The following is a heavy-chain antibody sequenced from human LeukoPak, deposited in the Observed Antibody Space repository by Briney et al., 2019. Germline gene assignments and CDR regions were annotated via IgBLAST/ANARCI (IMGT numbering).Heavy chain of an antibody. Sequence: SETLSLTCAAYGGSFSGYYWSWIRQPPGKGLEWIGEINHSGSTNYNPSLKSRVTISVDTSKNQFSLKLSSVTAADTAVYYCARGASSGWNGRDYWGQGTLVTVSS. CDR3: ARGASSGWNGRDY. J-gene: IGHJ4*02. D-gene: IGHD6-19*01. CDR2: INHSGST. CDR1: GGSFSGYY. V-gene: IGHV4-34*01.